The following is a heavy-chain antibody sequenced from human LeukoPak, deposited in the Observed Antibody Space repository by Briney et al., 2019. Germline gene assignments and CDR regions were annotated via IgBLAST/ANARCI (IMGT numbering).Heavy chain of an antibody. D-gene: IGHD3-16*01. CDR3: AKDLYDYVWGSYSTDY. Sequence: GGSLRLSCVASEFTFSAYGMSWVRQAPGTGLEWVSSISGSGSSIHYKESVRGRFTISRDNSGNSIYLQMNSLRAEDTAVYYCAKDLYDYVWGSYSTDYWGQGTLVTVSS. CDR2: ISGSGSSI. J-gene: IGHJ4*02. V-gene: IGHV3-21*01. CDR1: EFTFSAYG.